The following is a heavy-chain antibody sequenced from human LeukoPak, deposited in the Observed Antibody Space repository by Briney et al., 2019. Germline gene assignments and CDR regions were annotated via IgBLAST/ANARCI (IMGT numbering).Heavy chain of an antibody. D-gene: IGHD5-12*01. CDR1: GYTFTGYY. CDR3: ATSIVATTFAFDY. J-gene: IGHJ4*02. CDR2: INPNSGGT. Sequence: ASVKVSCKASGYTFTGYYMHWVRQAPGQGLEWMGWINPNSGGTNYAQKFQGRVTMTRDTSISTAYMELSRLRSDDTAVYYCATSIVATTFAFDYWGQGTLVTVSS. V-gene: IGHV1-2*02.